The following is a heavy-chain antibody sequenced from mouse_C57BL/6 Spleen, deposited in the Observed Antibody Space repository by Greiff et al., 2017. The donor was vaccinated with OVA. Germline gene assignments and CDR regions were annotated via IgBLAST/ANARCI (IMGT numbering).Heavy chain of an antibody. J-gene: IGHJ2*01. CDR2: IYPGDGDT. V-gene: IGHV1-82*01. CDR1: GYAFSSSW. Sequence: VQLQQSGPELVKPGASVKLSCKASGYAFSSSWMNWVKQRPGKGLEWIGRIYPGDGDTNYNGKFKGKATLTADKSSSTAYMQLSSLTSEDSAVYFCARWGDFDYWGQGTTLTVSS. CDR3: ARWGDFDY.